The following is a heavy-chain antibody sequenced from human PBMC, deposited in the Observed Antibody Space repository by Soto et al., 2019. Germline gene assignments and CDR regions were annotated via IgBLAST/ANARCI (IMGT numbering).Heavy chain of an antibody. D-gene: IGHD3-22*01. CDR1: GNTLTCLY. CDR3: ASGHYDANGYCDN. CDR2: ITPFNGNT. V-gene: IGHV1-45*02. J-gene: IGHJ4*02. Sequence: SGDPGNTLTCLYLYWVRQSPGQALEWMGWITPFNGNTKYAQKFQDRVTFTGDTSLNTAYMELSSLRSDDTVMFYCASGHYDANGYCDNCGQGTLVT.